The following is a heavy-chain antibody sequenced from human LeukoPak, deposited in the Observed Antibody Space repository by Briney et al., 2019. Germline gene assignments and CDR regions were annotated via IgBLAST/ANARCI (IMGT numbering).Heavy chain of an antibody. CDR1: GFTFGDYA. J-gene: IGHJ4*02. D-gene: IGHD5-24*01. V-gene: IGHV3-49*04. CDR3: TRFATSLRGFDY. Sequence: GGSLRLSCTASGFTFGDYAMSWVREAPGKGLEWVGFIRRKAYGGTTEYAASVKGRFTISRDDSKSIAYLQMDSLKAEDTAVYYCTRFATSLRGFDYWRQGTLVTVSS. CDR2: IRRKAYGGTT.